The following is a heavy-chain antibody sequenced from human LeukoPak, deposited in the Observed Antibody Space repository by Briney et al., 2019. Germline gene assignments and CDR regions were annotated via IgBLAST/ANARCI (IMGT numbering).Heavy chain of an antibody. D-gene: IGHD2/OR15-2a*01. CDR2: ISSNGGST. CDR3: ARSERLDGSMGQLDY. Sequence: GGSLRLSCAASGFTFSTYPMHWVRQAPGKGLEYVSAISSNGGSTYYARSVRGRFTISRDNSKNTLYLQMGSLGAEDMAVYYCARSERLDGSMGQLDYWGQGTPVAVSS. J-gene: IGHJ4*02. V-gene: IGHV3-64*01. CDR1: GFTFSTYP.